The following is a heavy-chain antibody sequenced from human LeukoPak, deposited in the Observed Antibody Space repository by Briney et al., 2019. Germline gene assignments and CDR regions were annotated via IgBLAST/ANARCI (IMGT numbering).Heavy chain of an antibody. CDR2: ISGSSSYI. V-gene: IGHV3-21*06. CDR1: GLTFSSYS. CDR3: ARADSNIAARRVGFDS. D-gene: IGHD6-6*01. J-gene: IGHJ4*02. Sequence: GGSLRLSCAASGLTFSSYSMNWVRQAPGKGLEWVSSISGSSSYIYYADSMKGRFTISRHNAKNSLYLQMNNLSAEDTAIYYCARADSNIAARRVGFDSWGQGTLVTVSS.